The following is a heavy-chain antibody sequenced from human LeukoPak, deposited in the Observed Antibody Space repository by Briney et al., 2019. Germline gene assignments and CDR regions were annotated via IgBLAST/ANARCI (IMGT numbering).Heavy chain of an antibody. CDR1: GGSISSYY. CDR3: ASLMAAGGSFDY. J-gene: IGHJ4*02. V-gene: IGHV4-59*06. D-gene: IGHD6-13*01. CDR2: IYYSGSP. Sequence: SETLSLTCTVSGGSISSYYWSWIRQTPGKGLEWIGYIYYSGSPYYNPSLESRGTISVDTSRNRFSLRLTSVTAADTGIYYCASLMAAGGSFDYWGQGLLVSVSS.